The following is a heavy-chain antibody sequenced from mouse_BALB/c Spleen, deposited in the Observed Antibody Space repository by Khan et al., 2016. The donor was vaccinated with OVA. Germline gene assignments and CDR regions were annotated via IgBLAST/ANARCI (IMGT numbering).Heavy chain of an antibody. D-gene: IGHD1-1*01. V-gene: IGHV1-4*01. CDR2: INPSTDYT. Sequence: QVQLQQSGAELARPGASVKMSCKASGYTFTSYWMHWVKQRPGQGLEWIGYINPSTDYTYYNQNFKDKATLTEDKSSNTAYMQLTSLTSEDSAVFYCVNHSSSSAWFTYWGQGTLVTVSA. J-gene: IGHJ3*01. CDR1: GYTFTSYW. CDR3: VNHSSSSAWFTY.